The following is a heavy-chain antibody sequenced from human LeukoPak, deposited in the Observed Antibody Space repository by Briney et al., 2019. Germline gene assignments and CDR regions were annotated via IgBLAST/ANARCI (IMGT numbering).Heavy chain of an antibody. CDR1: GYSFNAYW. D-gene: IGHD2-15*01. CDR2: IYPGDSDT. Sequence: GESLKISCQGPGYSFNAYWIAWVRQMPGKGLEWMGIIYPGDSDTRYSPSFRGQITISADKCINTAYLRWRSLKVSDTAMYYCARAYYCGGGSCKLEYWGQGTMVTVSS. CDR3: ARAYYCGGGSCKLEY. J-gene: IGHJ4*02. V-gene: IGHV5-51*01.